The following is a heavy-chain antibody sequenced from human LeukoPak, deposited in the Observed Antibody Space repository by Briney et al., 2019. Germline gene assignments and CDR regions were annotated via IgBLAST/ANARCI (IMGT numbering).Heavy chain of an antibody. CDR3: ARGGWNKFDY. CDR2: IFYSGST. J-gene: IGHJ4*02. V-gene: IGHV4-59*01. Sequence: SETLSLTCTVSGGSLSSYYWSWVRQPPGKGLEGMGFIFYSGSTNYNPSLKSRVTISVDTSKNQFSLKLSSVTAADTAVYYCARGGWNKFDYWGQGTLVTVSS. CDR1: GGSLSSYY. D-gene: IGHD3-22*01.